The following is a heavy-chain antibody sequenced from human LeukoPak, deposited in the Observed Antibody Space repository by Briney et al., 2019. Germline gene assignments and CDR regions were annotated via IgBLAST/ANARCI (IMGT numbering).Heavy chain of an antibody. D-gene: IGHD6-19*01. CDR1: GGSFSGYY. J-gene: IGHJ4*02. CDR2: INHSGST. CDR3: ARETPLIAVAGTFDY. V-gene: IGHV4-34*01. Sequence: PPETLSLTCAVYGGSFSGYYWSWIRQPPGKGLEWIGEINHSGSTNYNPSLKSRVTISVDTSKNQFSLKLSSVTAADTAVYYCARETPLIAVAGTFDYWGQGTLVTVSS.